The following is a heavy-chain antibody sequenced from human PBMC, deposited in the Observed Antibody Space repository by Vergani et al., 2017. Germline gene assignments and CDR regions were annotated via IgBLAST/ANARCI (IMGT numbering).Heavy chain of an antibody. J-gene: IGHJ6*02. CDR1: DSSIMTNPY. Sequence: QVQLQESGPGLVKPSETLTLTCDVSDSSIMTNPYWGWFRQSPGKGLEWIGWIHHSGDTHYNSSLKSRVSISIVSSSKFSLSLTSVTAADTAIYYCARPRGSGGFFPSSYFYGMDVWGHGTTVTVSS. D-gene: IGHD3-10*01. CDR3: ARPRGSGGFFPSSYFYGMDV. CDR2: IHHSGDT. V-gene: IGHV4-38-2*01.